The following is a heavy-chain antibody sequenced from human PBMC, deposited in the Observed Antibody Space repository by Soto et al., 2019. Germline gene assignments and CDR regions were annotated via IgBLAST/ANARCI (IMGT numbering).Heavy chain of an antibody. CDR1: GGTFSSYA. V-gene: IGHV1-69*06. CDR3: ARGSKLAYCGGDCSSPDAFDI. J-gene: IGHJ3*02. D-gene: IGHD2-21*02. Sequence: QVQLVQSGAEVKKPGSSVKVSCKASGGTFSSYAISWERQAPGQGLEWMGGIIPIFGTANYAQKFQGRITITADKSTSTAYMELSSLRSEDTAVYYCARGSKLAYCGGDCSSPDAFDIWGQGTMVTVSS. CDR2: IIPIFGTA.